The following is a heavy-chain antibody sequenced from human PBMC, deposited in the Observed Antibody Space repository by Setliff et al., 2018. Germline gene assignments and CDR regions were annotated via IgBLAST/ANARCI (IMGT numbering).Heavy chain of an antibody. CDR2: IYHRGRK. V-gene: IGHV4-38-2*01. CDR3: SRPHGGDYAFDI. CDR1: GASINSGHY. Sequence: SETLSLTCAVSGASINSGHYWGWIRQPPGKGLEWIATIYHRGRKYYNPSLKSRVTISVDTSRNQISLTLSSVTAADTAVYYCSRPHGGDYAFDIWGQGTMVTVSS. D-gene: IGHD4-17*01. J-gene: IGHJ3*02.